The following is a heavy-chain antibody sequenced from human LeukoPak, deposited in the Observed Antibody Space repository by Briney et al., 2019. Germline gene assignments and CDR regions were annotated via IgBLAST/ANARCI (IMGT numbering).Heavy chain of an antibody. V-gene: IGHV3-21*01. J-gene: IGHJ4*02. Sequence: GGSLRLSCAASGFTFSSYSMNWVRQAPGKGLEWVSSISSSSSYIYYADSVKGRFTISRDNAKNSLYLQMNSLRAEDTAVYYCARVRGSGSPDDYWGQGTLVTVSS. CDR3: ARVRGSGSPDDY. D-gene: IGHD3-10*01. CDR1: GFTFSSYS. CDR2: ISSSSSYI.